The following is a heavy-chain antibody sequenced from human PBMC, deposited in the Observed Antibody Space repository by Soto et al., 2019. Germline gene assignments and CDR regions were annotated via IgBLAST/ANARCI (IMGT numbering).Heavy chain of an antibody. CDR3: ARDDDPINMDV. D-gene: IGHD1-1*01. J-gene: IGHJ6*02. CDR1: GFTFSSYA. V-gene: IGHV3-30-3*01. CDR2: ISYDGGNK. Sequence: QVQLVESGGGVVQPGRSLRLSCAASGFTFSSYAMHWVRQAPGKGLEWVAVISYDGGNKYYADSVKGRFTISRDNSKNTLYLQMNSLRAEDTAVYYCARDDDPINMDVWGQGTTVTVSS.